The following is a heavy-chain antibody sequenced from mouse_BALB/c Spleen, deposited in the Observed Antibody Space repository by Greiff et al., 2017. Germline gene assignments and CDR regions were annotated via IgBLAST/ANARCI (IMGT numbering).Heavy chain of an antibody. Sequence: EVQLQESGPGLVKPSQSLSLTCTVTGYSITSDYAWNWIRQFPGNKLEWMGYISYSGSTSYNPSLKSRISITRDTSKNQFFLQLNSVTTEDTATYYCARVYYGYVRAMDYWGQGTSVTVSS. D-gene: IGHD1-2*01. V-gene: IGHV3-2*02. J-gene: IGHJ4*01. CDR2: ISYSGST. CDR1: GYSITSDYA. CDR3: ARVYYGYVRAMDY.